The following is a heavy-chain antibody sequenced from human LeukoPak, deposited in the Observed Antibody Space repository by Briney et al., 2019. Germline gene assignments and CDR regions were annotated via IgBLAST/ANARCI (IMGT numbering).Heavy chain of an antibody. D-gene: IGHD2-15*01. CDR3: ARAPYCSGGSCYLYYFDY. Sequence: ASVKVSCKASGYTFTSYAMHWVRQAPGQRLEWMGWINAGNGNTKYSQKFQGRVTITRDTSASTAYMELSSLRSEDTAVYYCARAPYCSGGSCYLYYFDYWGQGTLVTVSS. V-gene: IGHV1-3*01. J-gene: IGHJ4*02. CDR1: GYTFTSYA. CDR2: INAGNGNT.